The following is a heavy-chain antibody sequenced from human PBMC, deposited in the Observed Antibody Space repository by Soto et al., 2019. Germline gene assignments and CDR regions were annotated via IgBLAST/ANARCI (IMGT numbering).Heavy chain of an antibody. Sequence: SETLSLTCTVSGGSISSYYWSWIRQPPGKGLEWIGYISYSGSTNYNPSLKSRVTISVDTSKNQFSLKLSSVTAADTAVYYCARAEDYYYYGMDVWGQGTTVTSP. CDR1: GGSISSYY. J-gene: IGHJ6*02. V-gene: IGHV4-59*01. CDR3: ARAEDYYYYGMDV. CDR2: ISYSGST.